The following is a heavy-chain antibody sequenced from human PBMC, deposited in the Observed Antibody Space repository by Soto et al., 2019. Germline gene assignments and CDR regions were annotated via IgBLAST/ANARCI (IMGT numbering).Heavy chain of an antibody. CDR3: ASQYYYGSGSLTKKTKEYYYMDV. Sequence: PSETLSLTCTVSGGSISSYYSSWIRQPPGKGLEWIGYIYYSGSTNYNPSLKSRVTISVDTSKNQFSLKLSSVTAADTAVYYCASQYYYGSGSLTKKTKEYYYMDVWGKGTTVTVSS. CDR1: GGSISSYY. CDR2: IYYSGST. D-gene: IGHD3-10*01. J-gene: IGHJ6*03. V-gene: IGHV4-59*08.